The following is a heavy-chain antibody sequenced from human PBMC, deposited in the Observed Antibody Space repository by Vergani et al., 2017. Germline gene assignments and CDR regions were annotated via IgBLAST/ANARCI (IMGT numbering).Heavy chain of an antibody. CDR2: IKPSGGST. V-gene: IGHV1-46*01. CDR3: NLGGYYYYYMDV. J-gene: IGHJ6*03. CDR1: GYTFTSYY. Sequence: QVQLVQSGAEVKKPGASVKVSCKASGYTFTSYYMHWVRQAPGQGLEWMGIIKPSGGSTSYAQKFQGRVTMTRDTSTSTVYMELSSLSSEDTAVYYCNLGGYYYYYMDVWGKGTTVTVSS.